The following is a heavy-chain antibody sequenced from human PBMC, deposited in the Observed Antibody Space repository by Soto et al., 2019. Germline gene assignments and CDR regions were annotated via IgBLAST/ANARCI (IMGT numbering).Heavy chain of an antibody. CDR3: ARRPRGAAAGPGVLWYYGMDV. V-gene: IGHV1-69*01. CDR2: IIPIFGTA. J-gene: IGHJ6*02. D-gene: IGHD6-13*01. Sequence: QVQLVQSGAEVKKPGSSVKVSCKASGGTFSSYAISWVRQAPGQGLEWMGGIIPIFGTANYAQKFQGRVTITADESTSTAYMELSSLRSEDTAVYYCARRPRGAAAGPGVLWYYGMDVWGQGTTVTVSS. CDR1: GGTFSSYA.